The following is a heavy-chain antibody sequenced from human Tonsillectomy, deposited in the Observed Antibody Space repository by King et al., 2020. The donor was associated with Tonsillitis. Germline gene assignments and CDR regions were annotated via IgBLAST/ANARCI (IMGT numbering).Heavy chain of an antibody. CDR3: ARDPGYSSGWYLDY. D-gene: IGHD6-19*01. V-gene: IGHV1-18*01. Sequence: VQLVESGAEVKKPGASVKVSCKASGYTFTSFGISWVRLAPGQGLEWMGWISAYDGNTNYAQKLQGRVTMTTDSSTSTAYMGLRSLRSDDTAVYYCARDPGYSSGWYLDYWGQGTLVTVSS. CDR2: ISAYDGNT. J-gene: IGHJ4*02. CDR1: GYTFTSFG.